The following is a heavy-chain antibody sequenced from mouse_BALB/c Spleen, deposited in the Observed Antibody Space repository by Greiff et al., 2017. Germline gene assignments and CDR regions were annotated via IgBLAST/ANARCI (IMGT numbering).Heavy chain of an antibody. CDR1: GFTFSSYA. CDR2: ISSGGSYT. J-gene: IGHJ3*01. V-gene: IGHV5-9-4*01. CDR3: ARAPIHYYGFFAY. D-gene: IGHD1-2*01. Sequence: EVKLMESGGGLVKPGGSLKLSCAASGFTFSSYAMSRVRQSPEKRLEWVAEISSGGSYTYYPDTVTGRFTISRDNAKNTLYLEMSSLRSEDTAMYYCARAPIHYYGFFAYWGQGTLVTVSA.